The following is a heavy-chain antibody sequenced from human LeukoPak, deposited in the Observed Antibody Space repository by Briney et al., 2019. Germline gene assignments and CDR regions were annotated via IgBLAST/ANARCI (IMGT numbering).Heavy chain of an antibody. CDR1: GGSISSGSYY. J-gene: IGHJ4*02. CDR2: IYTSGST. D-gene: IGHD7-27*01. Sequence: PSQTLSLTCTVSGGSISSGSYYWSWIRQPAGKGLEWIGRIYTSGSTNHHPSLKSRLTISLDTSKNQFSLKLSSVTAADTAVYYCARDLGSRLGYWGQGTLVTVSS. V-gene: IGHV4-61*02. CDR3: ARDLGSRLGY.